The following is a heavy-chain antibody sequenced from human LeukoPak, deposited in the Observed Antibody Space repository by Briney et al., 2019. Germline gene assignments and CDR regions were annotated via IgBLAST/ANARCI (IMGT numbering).Heavy chain of an antibody. Sequence: SVKVSCKASGGTFSSYAISWVRQAPGQGLEWMGRIIPILGIANYAQKFQGRVTITADKSTSTAYMELSSLRSEDTAEYYCARVVDGYNGYYFDYWGQGTLVTVSS. J-gene: IGHJ4*02. V-gene: IGHV1-69*04. CDR3: ARVVDGYNGYYFDY. D-gene: IGHD5-24*01. CDR2: IIPILGIA. CDR1: GGTFSSYA.